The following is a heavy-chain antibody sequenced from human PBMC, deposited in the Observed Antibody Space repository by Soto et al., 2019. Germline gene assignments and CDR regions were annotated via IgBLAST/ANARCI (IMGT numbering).Heavy chain of an antibody. Sequence: QVQLVQSGAEVKKPGSSVKVSCKASGGTFSSYAISWVRQAPGQGLEWMGGIIPIFGTANYAQKFQGRVTITADESTRTADMELSSLRSEDTAVYYCERSGDYAYYFDYWGQGTLVTVSS. J-gene: IGHJ4*02. CDR1: GGTFSSYA. CDR3: ERSGDYAYYFDY. V-gene: IGHV1-69*01. D-gene: IGHD4-17*01. CDR2: IIPIFGTA.